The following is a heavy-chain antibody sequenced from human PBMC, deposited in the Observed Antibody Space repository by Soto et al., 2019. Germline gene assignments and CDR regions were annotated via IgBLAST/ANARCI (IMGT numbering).Heavy chain of an antibody. CDR1: GFTFSSYA. CDR3: AKGLYYFDY. V-gene: IGHV3-23*01. Sequence: GGSLRLSCAASGFTFSSYAMTWVRQAPGKGLEWVPSISGSGGSTYYADSVKGRFTISRDNSKNTLYLQMNSLRAEDTAVYYCAKGLYYFDYWGQGTLVTVSS. CDR2: ISGSGGST. J-gene: IGHJ4*02.